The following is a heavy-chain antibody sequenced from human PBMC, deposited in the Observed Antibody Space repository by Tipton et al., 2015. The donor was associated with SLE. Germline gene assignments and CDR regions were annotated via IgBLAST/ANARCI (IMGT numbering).Heavy chain of an antibody. CDR2: ISSSGSTI. CDR1: GFTFSSYE. V-gene: IGHV3-48*03. J-gene: IGHJ4*02. D-gene: IGHD6-13*01. Sequence: EAPGFTFSSYEMNWVRQAPGKGLEWVSYISSSGSTIYYADSVKGRFTISRDNAKNSLYLQMNSLRAEDTAVYYCARQNSSSWSFDYWGQGTLVTVSS. CDR3: ARQNSSSWSFDY.